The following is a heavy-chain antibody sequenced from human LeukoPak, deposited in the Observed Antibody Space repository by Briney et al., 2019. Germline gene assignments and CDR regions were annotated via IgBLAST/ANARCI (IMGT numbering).Heavy chain of an antibody. CDR1: GGSISSSDYY. CDR2: IYYSGGS. CDR3: VRVGYAYGPVGNWFDP. D-gene: IGHD5-18*01. Sequence: SETLSLTCTVSGGSISSSDYYWGWVRQPPGKGLKWIGNIYYSGGSYSSPSLESRVTISSDTSKNQFSVKLTSVTAADTAVYYCVRVGYAYGPVGNWFDPWGQGVPVTVSS. V-gene: IGHV4-39*01. J-gene: IGHJ5*02.